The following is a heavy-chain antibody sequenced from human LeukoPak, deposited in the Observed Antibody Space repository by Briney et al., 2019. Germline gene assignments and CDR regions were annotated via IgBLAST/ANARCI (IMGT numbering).Heavy chain of an antibody. D-gene: IGHD6-6*01. Sequence: PGGSLRLSCVASGITFTNYGIHWVRQAPGKGLQWMTSITRDGADKYYADSVKDRFTISRDNSKDTVYLQMNSLRVDDTGTYYCSAPFDYWGQGILVTVSP. CDR1: GITFTNYG. CDR2: ITRDGADK. CDR3: SAPFDY. J-gene: IGHJ4*02. V-gene: IGHV3-30*03.